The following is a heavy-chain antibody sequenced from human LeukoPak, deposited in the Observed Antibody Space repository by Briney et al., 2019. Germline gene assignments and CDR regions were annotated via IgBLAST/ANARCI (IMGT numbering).Heavy chain of an antibody. Sequence: SETLSLTCTVSGGSISSSSYYWGWIRQPPGKGLEWIGSIYYSGSPYYNPPLKSRVTISVDTSKNQFSLKLSYVTAADTAVYYCARDRYYYDSSGQLFDYWGQGTLVTVSS. CDR3: ARDRYYYDSSGQLFDY. V-gene: IGHV4-39*07. CDR2: IYYSGSP. J-gene: IGHJ4*02. CDR1: GGSISSSSYY. D-gene: IGHD3-22*01.